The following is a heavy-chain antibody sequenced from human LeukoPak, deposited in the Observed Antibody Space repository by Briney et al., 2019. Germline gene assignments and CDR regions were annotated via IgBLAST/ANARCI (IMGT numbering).Heavy chain of an antibody. J-gene: IGHJ3*02. CDR3: ARASGSYYAHAFDI. CDR2: IYYSGST. D-gene: IGHD1-26*01. CDR1: GGSISSSNYY. V-gene: IGHV4-39*07. Sequence: PSETLSLTCTVSGGSISSSNYYWGWIRQPPGKGLEWIGSIYYSGSTYYSPSLKSRVTISVDTSKNQFSLKLSSVTAADTAVYYCARASGSYYAHAFDIWGQGTMVTVSS.